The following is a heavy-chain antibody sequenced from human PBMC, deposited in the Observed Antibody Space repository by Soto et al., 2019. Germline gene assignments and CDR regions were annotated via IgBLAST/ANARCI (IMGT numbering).Heavy chain of an antibody. CDR1: GYTFTSYG. D-gene: IGHD6-19*01. V-gene: IGHV1-18*01. J-gene: IGHJ4*02. Sequence: ASVKVSCKASGYTFTSYGISWVRQAPGQGLEWMGWISAYNGNTNYAQKLQGRVTMTTDTSTSTAYMELRSLRSDDTAVYYCARGGQWLVELRHPAKASYFDYWGQGTLVTVSS. CDR2: ISAYNGNT. CDR3: ARGGQWLVELRHPAKASYFDY.